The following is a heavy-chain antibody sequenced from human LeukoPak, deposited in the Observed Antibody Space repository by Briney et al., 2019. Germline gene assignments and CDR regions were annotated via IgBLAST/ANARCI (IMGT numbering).Heavy chain of an antibody. V-gene: IGHV3-48*04. CDR3: ARGTNNAFDI. CDR1: GFTFSSYS. Sequence: GGSLRLSCAASGFTFSSYSMTWVRQTPGKGLQWVSYISSGSSTVYYADSVRGRFTISRDNAENSLYLQMNSLRAEDTAVYYCARGTNNAFDIWSQGTIVTVSS. J-gene: IGHJ3*02. D-gene: IGHD2-2*01. CDR2: ISSGSSTV.